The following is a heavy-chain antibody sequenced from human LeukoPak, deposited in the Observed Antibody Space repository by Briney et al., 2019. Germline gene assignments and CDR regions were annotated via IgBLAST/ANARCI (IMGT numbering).Heavy chain of an antibody. CDR1: DDSISDYY. V-gene: IGHV4-59*01. CDR3: TRGAGWLIDY. CDR2: FYNSGRS. D-gene: IGHD3-16*01. Sequence: SETLSLTCTVSDDSISDYYRGWIRQPPGKGLEWIGYFYNSGRSTYNPSLKSRVTISADTSKNHFPLKLNSVTTADTAVYYCTRGAGWLIDYWGQGILVTVSS. J-gene: IGHJ4*02.